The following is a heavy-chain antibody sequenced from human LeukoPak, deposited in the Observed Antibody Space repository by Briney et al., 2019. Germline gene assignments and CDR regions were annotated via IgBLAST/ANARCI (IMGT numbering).Heavy chain of an antibody. CDR2: IKQDGSEK. Sequence: GGSLRLSCAASGFTFSSYWMSWVRQAPGKGLEWVANIKQDGSEKYYVDSVKGRFTISRDNAKNSLYLQMNSLRAEDTAVYYCARERFTYGPRGGFDYWGQETLVTVSS. V-gene: IGHV3-7*01. J-gene: IGHJ4*02. CDR3: ARERFTYGPRGGFDY. CDR1: GFTFSSYW. D-gene: IGHD3-10*01.